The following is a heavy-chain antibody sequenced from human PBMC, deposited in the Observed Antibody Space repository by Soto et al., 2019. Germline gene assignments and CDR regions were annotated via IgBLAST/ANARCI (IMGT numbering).Heavy chain of an antibody. J-gene: IGHJ4*02. V-gene: IGHV3-15*07. CDR2: IRTKTDNRTT. CDR1: GFTFSNAW. Sequence: PGGSLRLSCAASGFTFSNAWVNWVRQGPGKGLEWVGRIRTKTDNRTTDYAAPVNGRFTISRDDSKNTLYLQMNSLKTEDTAVYHCTTAAGLLPLPCYWGQGTQVTVSS. D-gene: IGHD2-15*01. CDR3: TTAAGLLPLPCY.